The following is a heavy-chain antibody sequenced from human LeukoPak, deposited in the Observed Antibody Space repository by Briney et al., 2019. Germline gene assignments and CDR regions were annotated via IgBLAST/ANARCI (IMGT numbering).Heavy chain of an antibody. Sequence: SEPLSLTCAVSGGSLNNYFWNWIRQAPGKGLEWIGEVSDSGRSNYNPSLKSRVTISVDTSKNQFSLKLSSVTAADTAVYYCARGKAAKAARPLFDYWGQGTLVTVSS. CDR1: GGSLNNYF. V-gene: IGHV4-34*01. CDR2: VSDSGRS. J-gene: IGHJ4*02. CDR3: ARGKAAKAARPLFDY. D-gene: IGHD6-6*01.